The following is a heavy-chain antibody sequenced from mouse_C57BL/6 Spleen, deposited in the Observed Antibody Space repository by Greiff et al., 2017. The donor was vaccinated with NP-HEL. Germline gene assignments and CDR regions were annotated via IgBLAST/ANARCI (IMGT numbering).Heavy chain of an antibody. CDR3: ARTAMIKY. J-gene: IGHJ2*01. D-gene: IGHD1-2*01. CDR1: GYSITSGYG. Sequence: EVQLQESGPGLVKPSQSLSLTCTVSGYSITSGYGWNWIRQFPGNKLEWMGYISYSGSTNYNPSLKSRISITRDTSKNTFVLQLNSVTTEDTATYDCARTAMIKYWGRCTALTISS. V-gene: IGHV3-2*02. CDR2: ISYSGST.